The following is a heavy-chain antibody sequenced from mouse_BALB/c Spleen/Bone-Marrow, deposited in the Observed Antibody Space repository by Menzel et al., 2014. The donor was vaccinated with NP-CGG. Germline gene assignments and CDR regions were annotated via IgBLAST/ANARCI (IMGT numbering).Heavy chain of an antibody. CDR1: GYTFTSHD. J-gene: IGHJ3*01. D-gene: IGHD3-2*01. CDR2: IHPGDGST. CDR3: ARSGDSSGYGFAY. Sequence: VQVVESGPELVKPGALVKISCKASGYTFTSHDINWVKQRPGQGLEWIGWIHPGDGSTKYNEKFKGKATLTADKSSSTAYMQLSSLTSENSAVYFCARSGDSSGYGFAYWGQGTLVTVSA. V-gene: IGHV1S56*01.